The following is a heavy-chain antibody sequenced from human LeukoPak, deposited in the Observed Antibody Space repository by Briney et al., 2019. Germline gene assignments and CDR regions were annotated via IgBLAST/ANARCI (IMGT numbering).Heavy chain of an antibody. Sequence: GESLKISCKGSGYNFTNFWIGWVRQTPGKGLEWMGMIYPGDSDTRYSPSFQGQVTISVDKSSSSAFLQWSSLKASDSAMYYCARPRAMYYRVYPFDIRGQGTRITVSS. J-gene: IGHJ3*02. CDR2: IYPGDSDT. CDR1: GYNFTNFW. V-gene: IGHV5-51*01. D-gene: IGHD2-8*01. CDR3: ARPRAMYYRVYPFDI.